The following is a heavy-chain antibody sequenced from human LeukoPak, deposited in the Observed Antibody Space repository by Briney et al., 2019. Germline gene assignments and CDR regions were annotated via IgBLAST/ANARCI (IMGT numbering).Heavy chain of an antibody. D-gene: IGHD2-2*01. Sequence: SGTLSLTCAVSGGSISSSNWWSWVRQPPGKGLEWIGEIYHSGSTNYNPSLKSRVTISVDKFKNQFSLKRSSVTAADTAVYYCARGPSYTPRIPAATDWGQGTLVTVSS. J-gene: IGHJ4*02. CDR2: IYHSGST. CDR1: GGSISSSNW. CDR3: ARGPSYTPRIPAATD. V-gene: IGHV4-4*02.